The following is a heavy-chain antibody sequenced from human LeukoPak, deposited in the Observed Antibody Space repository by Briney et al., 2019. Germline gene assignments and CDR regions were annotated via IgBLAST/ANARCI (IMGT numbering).Heavy chain of an antibody. D-gene: IGHD5-18*01. CDR3: ARGWGGYSYGLGY. CDR1: GGSNSTYY. V-gene: IGHV4-59*01. CDR2: IYYSGRT. J-gene: IGHJ4*02. Sequence: SETLTLTCTVSGGSNSTYYWSWIRQPPGKGLEWIGYIYYSGRTNYNPSLKTRVTISVDTSKNQFSLKLSSVTAADTAVYYCARGWGGYSYGLGYWGQGTLVTVSS.